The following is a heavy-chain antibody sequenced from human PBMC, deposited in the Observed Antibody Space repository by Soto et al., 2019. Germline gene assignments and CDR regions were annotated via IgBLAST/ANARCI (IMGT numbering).Heavy chain of an antibody. D-gene: IGHD3-10*01. CDR2: ISGSGGTT. J-gene: IGHJ5*01. V-gene: IGHV3-23*01. CDR3: AKDHGTYGTNWIES. CDR1: GFTFNSYA. Sequence: GGSLRLSCAASGFTFNSYAMSWFRQAPGKGLEWVSAISGSGGTTYYADSVKGQFTISRDNSKSTLYLQMNSLRAEDTAVYYYAKDHGTYGTNWIESWGQGTLVTVSS.